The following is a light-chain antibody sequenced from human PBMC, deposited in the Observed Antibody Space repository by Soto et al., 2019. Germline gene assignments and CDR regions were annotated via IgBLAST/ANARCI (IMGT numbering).Light chain of an antibody. CDR1: QSIRDT. Sequence: IVMTQSPATLSVSPGGRATLSCRASQSIRDTLAWYQQKPGQAPRLLIHGASTRAPVIPDRFSGSGSGTDFTPTISRLEPEDFAVYYCQQYGSSPRTFGQGTKVYIK. V-gene: IGKV3-20*01. CDR3: QQYGSSPRT. CDR2: GAS. J-gene: IGKJ1*01.